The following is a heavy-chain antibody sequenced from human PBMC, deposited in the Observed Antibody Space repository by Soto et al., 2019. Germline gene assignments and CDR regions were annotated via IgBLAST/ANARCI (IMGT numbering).Heavy chain of an antibody. J-gene: IGHJ5*02. V-gene: IGHV3-30*04. CDR2: ISYDGENQ. D-gene: IGHD3-10*01. CDR1: GFSFSHYA. Sequence: LRLSCAASGFSFSHYAMHWVRQPPGKGLEWVALISYDGENQYFTDSVRGRFTISRDNSKTAVYLEMNDLRLDDTATYYCVSPHSESSNAFDLWGQGTMVTVYS. CDR3: VSPHSESSNAFDL.